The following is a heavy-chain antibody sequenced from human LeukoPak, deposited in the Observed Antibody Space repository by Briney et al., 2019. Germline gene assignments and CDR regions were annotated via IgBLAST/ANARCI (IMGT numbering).Heavy chain of an antibody. V-gene: IGHV1-69*05. Sequence: ASVKVSCKAFGGSFSSEAISWVRQAPGQGLEWMGGIIPIFGTANYAQKFQGRVTITKDESTSTAYMEVSSLRSEDTAVYYCGRKAGDCGGGSCYSIDYWGQGTLVTVSS. CDR1: GGSFSSEA. J-gene: IGHJ4*02. CDR2: IIPIFGTA. CDR3: GRKAGDCGGGSCYSIDY. D-gene: IGHD2-15*01.